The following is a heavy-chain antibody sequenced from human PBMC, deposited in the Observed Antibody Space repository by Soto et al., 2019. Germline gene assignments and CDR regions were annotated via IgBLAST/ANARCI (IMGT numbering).Heavy chain of an antibody. CDR1: GGSISSYY. Sequence: SETLSLTCTVSGGSISSYYWSWIRQPPGKGLEWIGYIFYSGSTNYNPSLKSRVIISVDTSKNQVSLKLSSVTAADTAVYYCARNAVVRGVISSVGGFDYWGQGTLVTVSS. CDR2: IFYSGST. J-gene: IGHJ4*02. CDR3: ARNAVVRGVISSVGGFDY. D-gene: IGHD3-10*01. V-gene: IGHV4-59*12.